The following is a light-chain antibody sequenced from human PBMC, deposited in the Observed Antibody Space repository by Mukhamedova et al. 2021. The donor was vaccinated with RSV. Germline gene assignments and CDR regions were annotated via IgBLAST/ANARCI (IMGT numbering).Light chain of an antibody. CDR2: QDS. J-gene: IGLJ1*01. CDR1: KLGDKY. CDR3: QAWDSSTAGV. V-gene: IGLV3-1*01. Sequence: GDKLGDKYACWYQQKPGQSPVLVIYQDSTRPSGIPERFSGSNSGNTATLTISGTQAMDEADYYCQAWDSSTAGVFGTGTKVTVL.